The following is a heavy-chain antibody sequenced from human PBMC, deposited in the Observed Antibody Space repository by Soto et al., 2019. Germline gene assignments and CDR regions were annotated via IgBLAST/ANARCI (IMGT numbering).Heavy chain of an antibody. D-gene: IGHD6-13*01. CDR3: ARDYSSWYGSEISFDY. CDR1: GFTFSSYA. CDR2: ISGSGGST. J-gene: IGHJ4*02. Sequence: EVQLLESGGGLVQPGGSLRLSCAASGFTFSSYAMSWVRQAPGKGLEWVSAISGSGGSTYYADSVKGRFTISRDNSKNTLYLQMNSLRAEDTAVYYCARDYSSWYGSEISFDYWGQGTLVTVSS. V-gene: IGHV3-23*01.